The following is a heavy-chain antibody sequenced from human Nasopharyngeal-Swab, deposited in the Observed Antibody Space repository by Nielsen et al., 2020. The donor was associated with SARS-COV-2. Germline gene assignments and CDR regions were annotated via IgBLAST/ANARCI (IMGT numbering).Heavy chain of an antibody. CDR2: IGSSGSSGTTI. D-gene: IGHD2-21*01. J-gene: IGHJ5*02. CDR3: ARGRYYGP. Sequence: GESLKISCAASGFTFSSYAMSRIRQAPGKGPEWVSYIGSSGSSGTTIYYADSVKGRFTISRDNAKNSLYLQMDSLRAEDTAVYYCARGRYYGPWGQGTLVTVSS. CDR1: GFTFSSYA. V-gene: IGHV3-11*01.